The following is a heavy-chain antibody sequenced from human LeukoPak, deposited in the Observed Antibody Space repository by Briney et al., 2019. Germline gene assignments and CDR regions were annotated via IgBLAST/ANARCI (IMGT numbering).Heavy chain of an antibody. J-gene: IGHJ6*03. CDR2: IIPIFGTA. Sequence: SVKVSCKASGGTFSSYAISWVRQAPGQGLEWMGGIIPIFGTANYAQKFQGRVTITADESTSTAYMELSSLRSEDTAVYYCATGGGYCSGGSCLHDYYYYYYMDVWGKGTTVTISS. CDR3: ATGGGYCSGGSCLHDYYYYYYMDV. D-gene: IGHD2-15*01. V-gene: IGHV1-69*13. CDR1: GGTFSSYA.